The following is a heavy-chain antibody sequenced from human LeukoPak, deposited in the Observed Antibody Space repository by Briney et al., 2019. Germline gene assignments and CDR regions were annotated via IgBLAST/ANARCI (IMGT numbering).Heavy chain of an antibody. CDR3: AREEWELPRDY. J-gene: IGHJ4*02. CDR2: INHSGST. CDR1: GGSFSGYY. D-gene: IGHD1-26*01. V-gene: IGHV4-34*01. Sequence: SETLSLTCAVYGGSFSGYYWSWIRQPPGKGLEWIGEINHSGSTNYNPPLKSRVTISVDTSKNQFSLKLSSVTAADTAVYYCAREEWELPRDYWGQGTLVTVSS.